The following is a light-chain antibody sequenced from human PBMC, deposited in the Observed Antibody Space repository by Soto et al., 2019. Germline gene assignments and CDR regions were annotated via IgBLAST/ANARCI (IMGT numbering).Light chain of an antibody. V-gene: IGKV4-1*01. CDR1: RDVFSRAMDRDY. CDR3: QQYSASPQT. J-gene: IGKJ2*01. Sequence: DIVMTQSPDSLAVSLGERATINCKSSRDVFSRAMDRDYLAWYQHKPGQPPKLLIYWASTRESGVPERFSGSGSVTDFTLTISSLQAEDVAVYFCQQYSASPQTFGQGTRLEIK. CDR2: WAS.